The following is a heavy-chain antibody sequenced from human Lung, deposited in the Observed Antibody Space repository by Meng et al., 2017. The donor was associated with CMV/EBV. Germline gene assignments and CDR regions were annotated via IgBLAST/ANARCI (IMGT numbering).Heavy chain of an antibody. CDR1: GFTFDNYG. CDR3: AKDLLLFGGANAYFDY. J-gene: IGHJ4*02. V-gene: IGHV3-30*02. CDR2: IRHDGTNK. Sequence: GGSLRLSCAASGFTFDNYGMHWVRQTPGKGLEWVAFIRHDGTNKYYGDSVEGRFTISRDNSKNTVYLQMNSLRPEETAIYYCAKDLLLFGGANAYFDYWGQGXLVTVSS. D-gene: IGHD3-16*01.